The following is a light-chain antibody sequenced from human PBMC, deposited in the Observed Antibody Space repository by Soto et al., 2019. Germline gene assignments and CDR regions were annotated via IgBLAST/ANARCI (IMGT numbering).Light chain of an antibody. Sequence: QSAVTQPASVSGSPGQSITISCTGTSSDVGGYNYVSWYQQYPGKAPKLMIYEVSNRPSGVSNHFSASKSGNTASLTISGLQAEDEADYYCSSYTSSNTVIFGGGTKLTVL. V-gene: IGLV2-14*01. CDR2: EVS. CDR1: SSDVGGYNY. CDR3: SSYTSSNTVI. J-gene: IGLJ2*01.